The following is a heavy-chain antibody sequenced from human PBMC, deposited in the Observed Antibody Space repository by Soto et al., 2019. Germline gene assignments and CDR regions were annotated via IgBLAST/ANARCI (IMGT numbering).Heavy chain of an antibody. D-gene: IGHD2-21*02. CDR3: ATQFHHCGGDCYRGPYFGMDV. CDR2: SNHYTGGT. J-gene: IGHJ6*02. V-gene: IGHV1-2*02. Sequence: ASVKVSCKASGYTFTGYYVLWVRQAPGQEPECMGWSNHYTGGTKYAQKFQGRVTMTRDTSISTAYMELSKLISDDTAVYYCATQFHHCGGDCYRGPYFGMDVWGQGTTVTVSS. CDR1: GYTFTGYY.